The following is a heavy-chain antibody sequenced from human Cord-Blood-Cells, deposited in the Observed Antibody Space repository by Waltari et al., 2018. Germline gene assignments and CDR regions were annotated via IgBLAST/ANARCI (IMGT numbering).Heavy chain of an antibody. D-gene: IGHD4-17*01. CDR2: MNPNSGNT. Sequence: QVQLVQSGAEVKQPGASVTVSCKASGSTFPSYDLNWARQATGQGLEWMGWMNPNSGNTGYAQKFQGRVTITRNTSISTAYMELSSLRSEDTAVYYCARGQNGDYSSDAFDIWGQGTMVTVSS. CDR1: GSTFPSYD. CDR3: ARGQNGDYSSDAFDI. J-gene: IGHJ3*02. V-gene: IGHV1-8*03.